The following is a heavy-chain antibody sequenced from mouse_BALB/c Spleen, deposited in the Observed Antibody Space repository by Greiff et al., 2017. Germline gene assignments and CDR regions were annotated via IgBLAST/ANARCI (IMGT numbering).Heavy chain of an antibody. D-gene: IGHD2-14*01. CDR2: IYWDDDK. J-gene: IGHJ1*01. CDR1: GFSLSTSGMG. CDR3: ARRAEGNWYFDV. Sequence: QVTLKESGPGILQPSQTLSLTCSFSGFSLSTSGMGVSWIRQPSGKGLEWLAHIYWDDDKRYNPSLKSRLTISKDTSRNQVFLKITSVDTADTATYYCARRAEGNWYFDVWGAGTTVTVSS. V-gene: IGHV8-12*01.